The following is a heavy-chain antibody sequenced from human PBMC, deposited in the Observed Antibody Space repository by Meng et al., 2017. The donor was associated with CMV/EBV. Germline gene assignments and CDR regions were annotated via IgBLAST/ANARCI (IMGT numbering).Heavy chain of an antibody. V-gene: IGHV1-2*02. CDR3: ARGYSYGYPWFDP. CDR1: GGTFSSYA. D-gene: IGHD5-18*01. Sequence: KASGGTFSSYAISWVRQAPGQGLEWMGWINPNSGGTNYAQKFQGRVTMTRDTSISTAYMELSRLRSDDTAVYYCARGYSYGYPWFDPWGQGTLVTVSS. J-gene: IGHJ5*02. CDR2: INPNSGGT.